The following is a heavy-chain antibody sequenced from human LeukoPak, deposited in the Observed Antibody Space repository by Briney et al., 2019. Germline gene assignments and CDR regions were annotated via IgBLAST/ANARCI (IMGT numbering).Heavy chain of an antibody. Sequence: SVKVSCQASGGTFSSYAISWVRQAPGQGLEWMGGLIPIFGTANYAQKFQGRVTITADESTSTAYMELSSLRSEDTAVYYCARDRQGASDIWGQGTMVTVSS. CDR3: ARDRQGASDI. J-gene: IGHJ3*02. V-gene: IGHV1-69*13. CDR2: LIPIFGTA. CDR1: GGTFSSYA.